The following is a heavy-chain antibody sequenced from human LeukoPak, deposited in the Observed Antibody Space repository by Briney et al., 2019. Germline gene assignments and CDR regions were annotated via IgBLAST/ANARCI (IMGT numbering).Heavy chain of an antibody. D-gene: IGHD5-18*01. Sequence: SETLSLTCAVYGGSFSGYYWSWIRQPPGKGLEWIGEINHSGSTNYNPSLKSRVTISVDTSKNQFSLKLSSVTAADTAVYYCARSRGYSYGFYMDVWGKGTTVTVSS. CDR3: ARSRGYSYGFYMDV. V-gene: IGHV4-34*01. CDR2: INHSGST. J-gene: IGHJ6*03. CDR1: GGSFSGYY.